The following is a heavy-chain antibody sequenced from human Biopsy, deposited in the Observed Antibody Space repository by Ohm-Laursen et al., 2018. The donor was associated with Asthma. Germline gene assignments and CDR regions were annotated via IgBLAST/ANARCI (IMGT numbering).Heavy chain of an antibody. J-gene: IGHJ3*02. Sequence: ASVKVSCKASGYTFTSYYMHWVRQAPGQGLEWMGIINPSGGSTSYAQKFQGRVTITRDTSASTAYMELSSLRSEDTAVYYCARTYYDFLTGQVNDAFDIWGQGTMVTVSS. CDR1: GYTFTSYY. D-gene: IGHD3-9*01. V-gene: IGHV1-46*01. CDR2: INPSGGST. CDR3: ARTYYDFLTGQVNDAFDI.